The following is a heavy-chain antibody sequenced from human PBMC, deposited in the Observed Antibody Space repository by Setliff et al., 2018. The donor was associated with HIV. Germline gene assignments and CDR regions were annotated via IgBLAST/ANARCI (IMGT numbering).Heavy chain of an antibody. CDR3: EREIRNYDFWSGSWEDHYFDY. CDR2: INAGNGDT. Sequence: ASVKVSCKASGYTFTNYAMHWVRQAPGQRLEWMGWINAGNGDTKYSQKFQGRVTITRDTSASTAYMELSSLRSEDTAVYYCEREIRNYDFWSGSWEDHYFDYWGQGTLVTVSS. V-gene: IGHV1-3*01. D-gene: IGHD3-3*01. CDR1: GYTFTNYA. J-gene: IGHJ4*02.